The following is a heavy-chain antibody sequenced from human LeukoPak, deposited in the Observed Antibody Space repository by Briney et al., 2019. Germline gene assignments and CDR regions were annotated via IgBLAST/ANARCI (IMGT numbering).Heavy chain of an antibody. D-gene: IGHD6-6*01. CDR2: INHSGST. Sequence: SETLSLTCAVYGGSFSGYYWSWIRQPPGKWLEWIGEINHSGSTNYNPSLKSRVTISVDTFKNQFSLKLSSVTAADTAVYYCARALVGSSSGYFYYYMDVWGKGTTVTVSS. V-gene: IGHV4-34*01. J-gene: IGHJ6*03. CDR3: ARALVGSSSGYFYYYMDV. CDR1: GGSFSGYY.